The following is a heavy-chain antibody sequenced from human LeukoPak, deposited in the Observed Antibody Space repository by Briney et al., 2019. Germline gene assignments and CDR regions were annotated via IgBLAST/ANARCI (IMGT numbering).Heavy chain of an antibody. CDR2: INTDGSST. CDR1: GFTLSNFW. Sequence: PGGSLRLSCSASGFTLSNFWIHWVRQAPGKGLVWVSRINTDGSSTNYADSVKGRFTISRDNSKNTLYLQMNSLRAEDTAVYYCAKGGCSGGSCYFRYWGQGTLVTVSS. CDR3: AKGGCSGGSCYFRY. D-gene: IGHD2-15*01. J-gene: IGHJ4*02. V-gene: IGHV3-74*01.